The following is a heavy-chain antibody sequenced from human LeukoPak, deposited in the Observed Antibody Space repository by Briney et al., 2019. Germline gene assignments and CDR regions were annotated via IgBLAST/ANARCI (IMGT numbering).Heavy chain of an antibody. J-gene: IGHJ5*02. Sequence: PSQTLSLTCTVSGGFISSGGYYWSWIRQHPGKGLEWIGYIYYSGSTYYDPSLKSRVIKSVDTSKNQFSLNLSSVTAADTAVYYCARATWRNWLDPWGQGTLVTVSS. V-gene: IGHV4-31*03. CDR2: IYYSGST. D-gene: IGHD5-24*01. CDR1: GGFISSGGYY. CDR3: ARATWRNWLDP.